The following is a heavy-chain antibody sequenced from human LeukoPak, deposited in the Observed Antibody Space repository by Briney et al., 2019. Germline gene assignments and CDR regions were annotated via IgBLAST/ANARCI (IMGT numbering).Heavy chain of an antibody. D-gene: IGHD6-6*01. Sequence: PGGPLRLSCAASGFTLSSYQMKWVPRAPGKGVEWVSHINSSDRHIYYAHSVKRRFTISRDNDKNSLYLQMNSLRAEDTAVYYCARDPRSSGYFDYWGQGTLVTVSS. J-gene: IGHJ4*02. CDR1: GFTLSSYQ. CDR2: INSSDRHI. V-gene: IGHV3-48*03. CDR3: ARDPRSSGYFDY.